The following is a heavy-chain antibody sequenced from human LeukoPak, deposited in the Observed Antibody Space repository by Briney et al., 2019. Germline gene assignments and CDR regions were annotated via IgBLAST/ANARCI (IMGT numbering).Heavy chain of an antibody. Sequence: PSETLSLTCTVSGGSISSGSYYWGWIRQPAGKGLEWIGRIYTSGSTNYNPSLKSRVTISVDTSKNQFSLKLSSVTAADTAVYYCARADSGSYYFDYYYYYMDVWGKGTTVTVSS. CDR2: IYTSGST. V-gene: IGHV4-61*02. D-gene: IGHD1-26*01. J-gene: IGHJ6*03. CDR3: ARADSGSYYFDYYYYYMDV. CDR1: GGSISSGSYY.